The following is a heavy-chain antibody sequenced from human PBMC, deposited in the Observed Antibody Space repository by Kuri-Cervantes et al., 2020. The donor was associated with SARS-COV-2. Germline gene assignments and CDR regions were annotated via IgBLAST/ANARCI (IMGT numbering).Heavy chain of an antibody. CDR1: GFTFSSYA. Sequence: LSLTCAASGFTFSSYAMSWVRQAPGKGLEWVSAISGSGGSTYYADSVKGRFTISRDNAKNSLYLQMNSLRAEDTALYYCAKPRAHYDILTGSTDFDYWGQGTLVTVSS. CDR2: ISGSGGST. J-gene: IGHJ4*02. V-gene: IGHV3-23*01. D-gene: IGHD3-9*01. CDR3: AKPRAHYDILTGSTDFDY.